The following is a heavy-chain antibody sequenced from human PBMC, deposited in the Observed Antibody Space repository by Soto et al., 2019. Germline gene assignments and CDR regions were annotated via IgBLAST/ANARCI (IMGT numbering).Heavy chain of an antibody. CDR2: IRSKTYIYET. CDR1: RDSFSDSA. V-gene: IGHV3-73*01. Sequence: GGSLRLSCAVSRDSFSDSAMHWVRQASGKGLEWIGLIRSKTYIYETIYAASVSGRFTISRDDSKSTAYLQMNSLKTDDTAVYYCSRPEALTGTIAYWGQGTLVTVSS. CDR3: SRPEALTGTIAY. D-gene: IGHD1-7*01. J-gene: IGHJ4*02.